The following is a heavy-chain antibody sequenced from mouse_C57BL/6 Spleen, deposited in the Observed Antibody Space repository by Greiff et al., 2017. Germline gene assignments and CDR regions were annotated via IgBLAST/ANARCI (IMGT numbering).Heavy chain of an antibody. J-gene: IGHJ4*01. CDR1: GFTFSDYG. D-gene: IGHD1-1*01. CDR3: ARNYYYGSSYGDY. V-gene: IGHV5-17*01. Sequence: EVKLMESGGGLVKPGGSLKLSCAASGFTFSDYGMHWVRQAPEKGLEWVAYISSGSSTIYYADTVKGRFTLSRDNAKNTLFLQMTSLRSEDTAMYHCARNYYYGSSYGDYWGQGTSVTVSS. CDR2: ISSGSSTI.